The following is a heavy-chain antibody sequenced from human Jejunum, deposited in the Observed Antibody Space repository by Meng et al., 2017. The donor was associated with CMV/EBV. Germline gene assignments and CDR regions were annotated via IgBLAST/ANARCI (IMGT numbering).Heavy chain of an antibody. Sequence: SSSGTYYWAWVRQSPEKGLEWLGSIPYNGNTYYTPSLESRVTISMDTSKNQFSLRLTSVTAADTAMYYCARDRDDNWGNFDSWGQGTLVTVSS. V-gene: IGHV4-39*07. CDR2: IPYNGNT. CDR1: SSSGTYY. CDR3: ARDRDDNWGNFDS. J-gene: IGHJ4*02. D-gene: IGHD7-27*01.